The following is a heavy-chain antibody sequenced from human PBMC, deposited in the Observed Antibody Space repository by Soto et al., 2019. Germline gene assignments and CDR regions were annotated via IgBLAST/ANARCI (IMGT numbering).Heavy chain of an antibody. CDR2: ISYDGSNT. J-gene: IGHJ4*02. CDR1: GFTFSSYG. Sequence: QVQLVESGGGVVQPGRSPRLSCAASGFTFSSYGMQWVRQAPGKGLEWVAIISYDGSNTYYADSVKGRFTISRDNSKNTLYLQMNSLRAEDTSVYYCAKEGGLSGSYYISSSYYFDYWGQGTLVTVSS. D-gene: IGHD1-26*01. CDR3: AKEGGLSGSYYISSSYYFDY. V-gene: IGHV3-30*18.